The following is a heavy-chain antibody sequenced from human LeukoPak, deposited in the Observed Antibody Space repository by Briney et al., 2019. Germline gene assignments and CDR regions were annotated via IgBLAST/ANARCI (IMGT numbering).Heavy chain of an antibody. CDR1: GFTFSSYS. CDR3: ARDSSSWSHDGMDV. CDR2: ISSSSSTI. Sequence: PGGSLRLSCAASGFTFSSYSMNWVRQAPGKGLEGVSYISSSSSTIYYADSVKGRFTISRDNAKNSLYLQMNSLRAEDTAVYYCARDSSSWSHDGMDVWGQGTTVTVSS. J-gene: IGHJ6*02. V-gene: IGHV3-48*04. D-gene: IGHD6-13*01.